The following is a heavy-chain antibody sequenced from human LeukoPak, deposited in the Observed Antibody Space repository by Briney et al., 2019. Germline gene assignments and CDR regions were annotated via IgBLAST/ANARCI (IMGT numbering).Heavy chain of an antibody. CDR3: ASRNWIYPTRFDH. V-gene: IGHV1-69*05. Sequence: SVKVSCKASGGTFSSYAISWVRQAPGQGLEWMGGIIPIFGTGNYAQKFQGRVTITTDESTSTAYLELSSLRSEDRAVYYCASRNWIYPTRFDHWGQGTLVTVSS. CDR2: IIPIFGTG. J-gene: IGHJ4*02. CDR1: GGTFSSYA. D-gene: IGHD1-7*01.